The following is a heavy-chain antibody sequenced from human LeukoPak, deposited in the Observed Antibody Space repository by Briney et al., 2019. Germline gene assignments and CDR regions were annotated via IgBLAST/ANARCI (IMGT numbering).Heavy chain of an antibody. Sequence: GGSLRPSCAASGFTVSSNYMSWVRQAPGKGLEWVSVIYSGGSTYYADSVKGRFTISRDNSKNTLYLQMNSLRAEDTAVYYCAKRDGYNYYYYGMDVWGQGTTVTVSS. CDR1: GFTVSSNY. CDR2: IYSGGST. V-gene: IGHV3-66*01. J-gene: IGHJ6*02. D-gene: IGHD5-12*01. CDR3: AKRDGYNYYYYGMDV.